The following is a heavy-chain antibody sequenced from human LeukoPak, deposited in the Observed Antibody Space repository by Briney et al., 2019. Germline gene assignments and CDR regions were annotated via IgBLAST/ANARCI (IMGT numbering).Heavy chain of an antibody. J-gene: IGHJ3*02. CDR3: AREGSSSSYDAFDI. CDR2: ISSSSSTI. D-gene: IGHD6-6*01. Sequence: PGGSLRLSCAASGFTFSSYSMNWVRQAPGKGLEWVSYISSSSSTIYYADSVKGRFTISRDNAKNSLYLQMNSLRAEDTAVYYCAREGSSSSYDAFDIWGQGTMVTVSS. V-gene: IGHV3-48*01. CDR1: GFTFSSYS.